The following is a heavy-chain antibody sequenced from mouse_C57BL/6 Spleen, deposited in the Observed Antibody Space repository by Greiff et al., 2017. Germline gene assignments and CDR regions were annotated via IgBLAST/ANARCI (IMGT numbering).Heavy chain of an antibody. J-gene: IGHJ4*01. CDR1: GFTFSSYA. CDR2: ISDGGSYT. V-gene: IGHV5-4*03. Sequence: EVKLMESGGGLVKPGGSLKLSCAASGFTFSSYAMSWVRQTPEKRLEWVATISDGGSYTYYPDNVKGRFTISRDNAKNNLYLQMSHLKSEDTAMYYCARGTITTVVATGAMDYWGQGTSVTVSS. CDR3: ARGTITTVVATGAMDY. D-gene: IGHD1-1*01.